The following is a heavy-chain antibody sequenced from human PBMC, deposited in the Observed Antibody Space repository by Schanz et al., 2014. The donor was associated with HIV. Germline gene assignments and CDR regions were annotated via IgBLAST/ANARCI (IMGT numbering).Heavy chain of an antibody. J-gene: IGHJ4*02. D-gene: IGHD5-18*01. CDR2: ISGSSGYT. Sequence: EVELLESGGGLVQPGGSLRLSCVASGFTFSNYAMSWVRQAPGKGLEWVSVISGSSGYTYYNDSVKGRFTISRDNSKNTLYLQMNSLRAEDTAVYYCARGLPADYWGQGTLVTVSS. CDR1: GFTFSNYA. CDR3: ARGLPADY. V-gene: IGHV3-23*01.